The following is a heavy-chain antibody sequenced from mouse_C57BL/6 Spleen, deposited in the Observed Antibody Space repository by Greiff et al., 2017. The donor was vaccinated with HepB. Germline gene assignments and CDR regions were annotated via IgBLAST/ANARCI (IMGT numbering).Heavy chain of an antibody. CDR1: GFNIKDDY. V-gene: IGHV14-4*01. J-gene: IGHJ2*01. D-gene: IGHD2-1*01. CDR3: TNHRYGNTGY. CDR2: IDPENGDT. Sequence: EVQLQQSGAELVRPGASVKLSCTASGFNIKDDYMHWVKQRPEQGLEWIGWIDPENGDTEYASKFQGKATITADTSSNTAYLQLSSLTSEDTAVYYCTNHRYGNTGYWGQGTTLTVSS.